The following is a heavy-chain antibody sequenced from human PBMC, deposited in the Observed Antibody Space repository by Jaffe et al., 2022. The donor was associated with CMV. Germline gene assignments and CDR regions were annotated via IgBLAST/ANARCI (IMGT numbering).Heavy chain of an antibody. J-gene: IGHJ3*02. Sequence: QVQLVQSGAEVKKPGASVKVSCKVSGYTLTELSMHWVRQAPGKGLEWMGGFDPEDGETIYAQKFQGRVTMTEDTSTDTAYMELSSLRSEDTAVYYCATDLKCRGGSCYSGRAFDIWGQGTMVTVSS. D-gene: IGHD2-15*01. CDR1: GYTLTELS. CDR2: FDPEDGET. CDR3: ATDLKCRGGSCYSGRAFDI. V-gene: IGHV1-24*01.